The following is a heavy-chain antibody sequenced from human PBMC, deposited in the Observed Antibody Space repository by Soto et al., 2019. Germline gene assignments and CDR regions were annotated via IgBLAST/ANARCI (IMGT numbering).Heavy chain of an antibody. Sequence: EVPLVESGGGLVQPGGSLRLSCAAPGFIVSRNYMSWVRQAPGKGLEWVSVMYSGGSTYYADSVKGRFTISGDNSKNTLYLQMNSLRAEDTAVYYCARGGYNPYFGMDVWGQGTTVTVSS. CDR2: MYSGGST. CDR1: GFIVSRNY. D-gene: IGHD5-12*01. J-gene: IGHJ6*02. CDR3: ARGGYNPYFGMDV. V-gene: IGHV3-66*01.